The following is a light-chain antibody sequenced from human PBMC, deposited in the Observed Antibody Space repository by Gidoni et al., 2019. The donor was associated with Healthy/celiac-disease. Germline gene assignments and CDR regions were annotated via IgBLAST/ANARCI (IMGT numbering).Light chain of an antibody. Sequence: DIVMTQSPDSLAVSLGERPTINCKSSQSVLYSSNNKNYLAWSQQKPGQPSKLLIYWASTRESGVPDRFSGSGSGTDFTLTISSLQAEDVAVYYCQQYYSTPYTFGQGTKLEIK. CDR3: QQYYSTPYT. CDR1: QSVLYSSNNKNY. V-gene: IGKV4-1*01. J-gene: IGKJ2*01. CDR2: WAS.